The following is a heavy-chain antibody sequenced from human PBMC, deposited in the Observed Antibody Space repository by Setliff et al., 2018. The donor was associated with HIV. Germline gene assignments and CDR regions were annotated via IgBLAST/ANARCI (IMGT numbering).Heavy chain of an antibody. J-gene: IGHJ4*02. CDR3: ARGNYYDGGPLPFDF. CDR1: RTSFINYY. V-gene: IGHV4-34*01. D-gene: IGHD3-16*01. Sequence: SETLSLTCAVYRTSFINYYWSWIRQPPGQGLEWVGEINHAGNTNYNPSLKSRVTLSIDTSKNQVSLNLTPVAATDTGVYYCARGNYYDGGPLPFDFWGQGSLVTVSS. CDR2: INHAGNT.